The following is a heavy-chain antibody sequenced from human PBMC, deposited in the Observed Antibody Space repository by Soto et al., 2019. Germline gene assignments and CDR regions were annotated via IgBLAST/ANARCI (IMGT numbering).Heavy chain of an antibody. V-gene: IGHV3-30-3*01. CDR1: GFTFSSYA. Sequence: QVQLVESGGGVVQPGRSLRLSCAASGFTFSSYAMHWVRQAPGKGLEWVAVISYDGSNKYYADSVKGRFTISRDNSKNTLYLQMNSLRAEDTAVYYCARDEPVGDYFDYWGQGTLVTVSS. J-gene: IGHJ4*02. CDR3: ARDEPVGDYFDY. D-gene: IGHD4-17*01. CDR2: ISYDGSNK.